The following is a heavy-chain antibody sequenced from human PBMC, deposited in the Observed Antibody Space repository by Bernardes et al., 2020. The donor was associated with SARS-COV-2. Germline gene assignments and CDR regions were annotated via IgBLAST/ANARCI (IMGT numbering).Heavy chain of an antibody. V-gene: IGHV1-24*01. Sequence: SVKVSCKVSGYTLTELSMHWVRQAPGKGLEWMGGFDPEDGETIYAQKFQGRVTMTEDTSTDTAYMELSSLRSHNTPLNYCTTAPVLRRGWFDPWGQGTLVTVSS. CDR3: TTAPVLRRGWFDP. J-gene: IGHJ5*02. CDR2: FDPEDGET. D-gene: IGHD2-15*01. CDR1: GYTLTELS.